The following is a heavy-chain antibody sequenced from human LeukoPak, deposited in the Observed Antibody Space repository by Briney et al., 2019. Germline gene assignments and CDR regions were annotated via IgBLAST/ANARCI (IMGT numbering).Heavy chain of an antibody. J-gene: IGHJ4*02. CDR2: VSYDGGSK. CDR1: GFAFSSYA. Sequence: GRSLRLSCAASGFAFSSYAMHWVRQGPGKGLEWVALVSYDGGSKYYADSVKGRITTSRDNPKNTLHLQMNSLRAEDTAVYYCVRVKGGIAAAGNYFDYWGQGTLVTVSS. CDR3: VRVKGGIAAAGNYFDY. V-gene: IGHV3-30-3*01. D-gene: IGHD6-13*01.